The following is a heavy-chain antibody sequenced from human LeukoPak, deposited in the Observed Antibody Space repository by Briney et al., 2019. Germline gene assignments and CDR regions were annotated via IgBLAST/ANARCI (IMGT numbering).Heavy chain of an antibody. D-gene: IGHD6-13*01. Sequence: GASVKVSCKASGYTFTSYGISWVRQAPGQGLEWMGWISAYNGNTNYAQKLQGRVTMTTDTSTSTAYMELRSLRSDDTAVYYCARLIDPDIAAAGTDLDYWGQGTLVTVSS. V-gene: IGHV1-18*01. CDR1: GYTFTSYG. CDR2: ISAYNGNT. J-gene: IGHJ4*02. CDR3: ARLIDPDIAAAGTDLDY.